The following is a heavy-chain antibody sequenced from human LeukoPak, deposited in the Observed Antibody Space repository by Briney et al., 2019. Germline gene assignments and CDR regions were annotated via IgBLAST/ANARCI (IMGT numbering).Heavy chain of an antibody. CDR2: ISSNGGTI. J-gene: IGHJ4*02. Sequence: TGGSLRLSCSASGSTFSSYAMHWVRQAPGNGLEYVSAISSNGGTIYYADSAKGRFTISRDNSKNTLYLQMSSLRVEDTAVYYCVKGSEAYCDSKSDYWGQGTLVTVSS. CDR3: VKGSEAYCDSKSDY. D-gene: IGHD3-22*01. CDR1: GSTFSSYA. V-gene: IGHV3-64D*09.